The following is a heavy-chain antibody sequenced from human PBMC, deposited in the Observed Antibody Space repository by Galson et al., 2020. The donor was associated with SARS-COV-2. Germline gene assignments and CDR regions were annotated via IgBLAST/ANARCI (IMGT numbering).Heavy chain of an antibody. CDR3: AKDGGKQQLVLGWFDP. CDR2: IWYDGSNK. D-gene: IGHD6-13*01. J-gene: IGHJ5*02. Sequence: QLGESLKISCAASGFTFSSYGMHWVRQAPGKGLEWVAVIWYDGSNKYYADSVKGRFTISRDNSKNTLYLQMNSLRAEDTAVYYCAKDGGKQQLVLGWFDPWGQGTLVTVSS. V-gene: IGHV3-33*06. CDR1: GFTFSSYG.